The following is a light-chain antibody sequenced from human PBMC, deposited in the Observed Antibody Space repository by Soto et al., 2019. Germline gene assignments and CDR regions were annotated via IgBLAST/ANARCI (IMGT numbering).Light chain of an antibody. CDR2: GAS. CDR3: QRYGSSPLIT. Sequence: EIVLAQSPCTLSLAPGERAILSCSASQSVTNSFLAWYQQKPGQAPRLLIYGASRRATGIPDRFTGSGSGTDFTLTISRLEPEDFAVYFCQRYGSSPLITFGQGTRLEI. CDR1: QSVTNSF. V-gene: IGKV3-20*01. J-gene: IGKJ5*01.